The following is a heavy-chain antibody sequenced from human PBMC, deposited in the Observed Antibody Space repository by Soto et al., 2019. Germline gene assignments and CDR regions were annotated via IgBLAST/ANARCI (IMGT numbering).Heavy chain of an antibody. CDR2: ISYDGSNK. CDR1: GFTFSSYG. D-gene: IGHD6-13*01. J-gene: IGHJ4*02. Sequence: QVQLVESGGGVVQPGRSLRLSCAASGFTFSSYGMHWVRQAPGKGLEWVAVISYDGSNKYYADSVKGRFTISRDNSKNTLYLQMNSLRAEDTAVYYCAKDRDSRGYFDYWGQGTLVTVSS. V-gene: IGHV3-30*18. CDR3: AKDRDSRGYFDY.